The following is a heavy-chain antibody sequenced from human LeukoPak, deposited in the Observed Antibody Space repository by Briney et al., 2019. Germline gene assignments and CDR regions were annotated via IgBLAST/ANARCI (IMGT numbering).Heavy chain of an antibody. J-gene: IGHJ1*01. V-gene: IGHV3-53*01. CDR1: GFTVSSNY. Sequence: GGSLRLSCAASGFTVSSNYMSWVRQAPGKGLEWVSVIYSGGSTYYADSVKGRFTISRDNSKNTLYLQMNSLRAEDTAVYYCARAPRVVPAAIGYFQHWGQGTLVTVSS. CDR2: IYSGGST. D-gene: IGHD2-2*01. CDR3: ARAPRVVPAAIGYFQH.